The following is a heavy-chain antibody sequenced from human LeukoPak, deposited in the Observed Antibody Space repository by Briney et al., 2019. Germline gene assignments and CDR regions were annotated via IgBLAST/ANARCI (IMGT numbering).Heavy chain of an antibody. CDR1: GFTFSNYW. J-gene: IGHJ4*02. CDR3: ARDYFDH. V-gene: IGHV3-7*03. Sequence: GGSLRLSCAASGFTFSNYWMHWVRQAPGKGLEWVANIKQDGNEKYYVDSVKGRFTISRDNAKNSLYLQMNSLRAEDTAVYYCARDYFDHWGQGTLVTVSS. CDR2: IKQDGNEK.